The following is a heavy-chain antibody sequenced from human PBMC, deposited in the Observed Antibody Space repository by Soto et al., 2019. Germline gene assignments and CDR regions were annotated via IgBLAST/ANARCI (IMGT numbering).Heavy chain of an antibody. CDR3: ARGLGGRMDD. V-gene: IGHV1-69*08. CDR2: IIPILGET. Sequence: QVQLVQSGAEVKKPGSSVRVSCKASGTIFSSYTISWVRPAPGQGLEWMGRIIPILGETNSAQKFQGRVTLPEDKSTNTAYMELNSLRLEDTALYYCARGLGGRMDDWGQGTTVTVSS. J-gene: IGHJ6*02. D-gene: IGHD3-16*01. CDR1: GTIFSSYT.